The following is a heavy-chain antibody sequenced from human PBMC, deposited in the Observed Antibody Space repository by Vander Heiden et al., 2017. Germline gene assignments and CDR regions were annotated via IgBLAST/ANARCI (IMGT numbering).Heavy chain of an antibody. CDR2: ISWNSGSI. Sequence: EVQLVEYGGGLVQPGRSLRLSCADSGFTFDDYAMDGVRQAPGKGLEWVSGISWNSGSIAYADSVKGRFTISRDNAKNSLYLQMNSLRAEDTALYYCAKGGRQWLANDAFDIWGQGTMVTVSS. D-gene: IGHD6-19*01. J-gene: IGHJ3*02. V-gene: IGHV3-9*01. CDR3: AKGGRQWLANDAFDI. CDR1: GFTFDDYA.